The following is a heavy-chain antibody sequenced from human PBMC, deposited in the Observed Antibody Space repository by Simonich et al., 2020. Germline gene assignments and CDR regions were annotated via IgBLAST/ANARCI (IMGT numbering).Heavy chain of an antibody. CDR2: IIPILGIA. V-gene: IGHV1-69*09. Sequence: QVQLVQSGAEVKKTGSSVKVSCKASGGTFSSYAISWVRQAPGQGLEWMGGIIPILGIANYAQKFKGRVTITADKSTSTAYMELSSLRSEDTAVYYCARTNTMRELDTMVRGVDYFDYWGQGTLVTVSS. CDR1: GGTFSSYA. J-gene: IGHJ4*02. CDR3: ARTNTMRELDTMVRGVDYFDY. D-gene: IGHD3-10*01.